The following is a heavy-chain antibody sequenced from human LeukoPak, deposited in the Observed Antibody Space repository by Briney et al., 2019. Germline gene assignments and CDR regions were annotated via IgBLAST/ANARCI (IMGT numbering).Heavy chain of an antibody. Sequence: ASVKVSCKASGYTFTGYYMHWVRQAPGQGLEGMGWINPNSGGTNYAQKFQGRVTMTRDTSISTAYMELSRLRSDDTAVYYCARNGCSSTSCSHYYYYYMDVWGKGTTVTVSS. CDR3: ARNGCSSTSCSHYYYYYMDV. J-gene: IGHJ6*03. D-gene: IGHD2-2*01. V-gene: IGHV1-2*02. CDR1: GYTFTGYY. CDR2: INPNSGGT.